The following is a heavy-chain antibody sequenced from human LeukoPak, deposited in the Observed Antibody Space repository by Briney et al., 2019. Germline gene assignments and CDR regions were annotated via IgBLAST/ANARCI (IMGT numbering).Heavy chain of an antibody. D-gene: IGHD3-3*01. Sequence: ASVKVSCKASGYTFTSYSISWVRQAPGQGLEWMGWISAYNGNTNYAQKLQGRVTMTTDTSTSTAYMELRSLRSDDTAVYYCARDTIFGVVTTYYYGMDVWGQGTTVTVSS. J-gene: IGHJ6*02. CDR3: ARDTIFGVVTTYYYGMDV. CDR2: ISAYNGNT. V-gene: IGHV1-18*01. CDR1: GYTFTSYS.